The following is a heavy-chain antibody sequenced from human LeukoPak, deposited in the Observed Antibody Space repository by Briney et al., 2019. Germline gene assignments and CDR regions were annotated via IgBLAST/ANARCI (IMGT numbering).Heavy chain of an antibody. Sequence: SETLSLTCTVSGYSISSGYYWGWIRQPPGKGLEWIGSIYHSGSTYYNPSLKSRVTISVDTSKNQFSLKLSSVTAADTAVYYCAVVRRGFGELPGPWGQGTLVTVSS. CDR3: AVVRRGFGELPGP. CDR1: GYSISSGYY. J-gene: IGHJ5*02. D-gene: IGHD3-10*01. V-gene: IGHV4-38-2*02. CDR2: IYHSGST.